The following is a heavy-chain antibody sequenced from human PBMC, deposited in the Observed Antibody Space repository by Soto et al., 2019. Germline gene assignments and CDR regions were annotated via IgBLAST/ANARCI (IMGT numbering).Heavy chain of an antibody. Sequence: QVQLQESGPGLVQPSQTLSLTCTVSGGSISSGGYYWSWIRQAPGKGLEWVAVISYDGSNRYYADSVKGRFTISRDNSKTTLYLQMNSLRAEDTAVYYCAKETWGDMSFDIWGQGTMVTVSS. CDR1: GGSISSGG. CDR3: AKETWGDMSFDI. D-gene: IGHD3-9*01. V-gene: IGHV3-33*05. J-gene: IGHJ3*02. CDR2: ISYDGSNR.